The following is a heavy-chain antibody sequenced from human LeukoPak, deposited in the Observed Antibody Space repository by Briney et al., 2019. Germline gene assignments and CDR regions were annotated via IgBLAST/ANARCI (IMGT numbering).Heavy chain of an antibody. V-gene: IGHV3-30*02. CDR1: GFTFSSYG. J-gene: IGHJ4*02. CDR2: IRYDGSNK. D-gene: IGHD2-21*01. CDR3: AKGHLLWGLYYFDY. Sequence: GGSLRLSCAASGFTFSSYGMHWVRQAPGKGLEWVAFIRYDGSNKYYADSVKGRFTISRDNSKNTLYLQMNSLRAEDTAVYYCAKGHLLWGLYYFDYWGQGTLVTVSS.